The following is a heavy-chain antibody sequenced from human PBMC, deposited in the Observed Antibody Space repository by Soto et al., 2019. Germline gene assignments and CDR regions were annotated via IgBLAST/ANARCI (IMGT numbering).Heavy chain of an antibody. CDR1: GFSLSTSGAA. D-gene: IGHD3-3*01. V-gene: IGHV2-5*02. J-gene: IGHJ5*02. CDR3: AHRATMTIFGLMIDNGIWFDP. Sequence: QINLIESGPTLVKPTQTLTLTCTFSGFSLSTSGAAVGWVRQPPGRALEWLALLYWDGDKRYNASLGNRLTITKDTSMNQVVLTLTNVDPADTATYYCAHRATMTIFGLMIDNGIWFDPWGQGTRVIVSS. CDR2: LYWDGDK.